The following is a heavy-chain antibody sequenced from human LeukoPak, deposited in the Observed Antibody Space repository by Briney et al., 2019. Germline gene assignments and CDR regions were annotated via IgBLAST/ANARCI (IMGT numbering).Heavy chain of an antibody. Sequence: GGSLRLSCAASGFTFSSYGMHWVRQAPGKGLEWVAFIRYDGSNKYYADSVKGRFTISRDNSKNTLYLHVNSLRPEDTAVYYCAKDSLSAETGWFGTPDDYYYMDVWGKGTTVTVSS. V-gene: IGHV3-30*02. CDR1: GFTFSSYG. J-gene: IGHJ6*03. CDR3: AKDSLSAETGWFGTPDDYYYMDV. D-gene: IGHD3-10*01. CDR2: IRYDGSNK.